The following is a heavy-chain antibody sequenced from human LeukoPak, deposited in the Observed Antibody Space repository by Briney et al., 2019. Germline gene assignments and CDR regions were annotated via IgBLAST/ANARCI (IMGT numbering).Heavy chain of an antibody. J-gene: IGHJ3*02. CDR2: IYYSGST. Sequence: PSETLSLTCTVSGGSISSYYWNWIRQPPGRGLEWIGYIYYSGSTNYNPSLKSRVTISVDTSKNQFSLKLSFVTAADTAVYYCARGSIAARNDAFDISGQGTMVTVSS. CDR1: GGSISSYY. D-gene: IGHD6-6*01. V-gene: IGHV4-59*01. CDR3: ARGSIAARNDAFDI.